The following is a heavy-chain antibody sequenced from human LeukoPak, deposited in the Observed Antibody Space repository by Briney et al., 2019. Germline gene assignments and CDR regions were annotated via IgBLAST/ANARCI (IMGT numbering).Heavy chain of an antibody. CDR3: ARVGYCSSTSCYGNWFDP. V-gene: IGHV3-53*01. CDR1: GFTFSNYG. CDR2: IYSGGST. Sequence: PGGSLRLSCAASGFTFSNYGMHWVRQAPGKGLEWVSVIYSGGSTYYADSVKGRFTISRDNSKNTLYLQMNSLRAEDTAVYYCARVGYCSSTSCYGNWFDPWGQGTLVTVSS. D-gene: IGHD2-2*01. J-gene: IGHJ5*02.